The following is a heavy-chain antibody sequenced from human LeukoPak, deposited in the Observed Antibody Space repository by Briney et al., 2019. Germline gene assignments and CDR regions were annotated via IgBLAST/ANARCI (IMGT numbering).Heavy chain of an antibody. CDR2: INEDGRVT. V-gene: IGHV3-74*01. J-gene: IGHJ3*01. Sequence: GGSLRLSCAASRFNVNNYWMHWVRQAPGKGLVWVSRINEDGRVTSYAGSVRGRFTISRDSVENTLHLQMNSLRAEDTAVYYCAKDSDIAVAGSDDALDVWGQGTMVTVSS. D-gene: IGHD6-19*01. CDR3: AKDSDIAVAGSDDALDV. CDR1: RFNVNNYW.